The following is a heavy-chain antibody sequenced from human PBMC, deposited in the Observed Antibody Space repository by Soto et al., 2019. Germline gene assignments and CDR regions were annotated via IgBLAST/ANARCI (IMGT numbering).Heavy chain of an antibody. J-gene: IGHJ4*02. CDR2: IFSSGST. Sequence: KPSETLSLTCTVSGDSINTYTWTWIRQPPGKGLEWIGYIFSSGSTNYNPSLQSRLTMSVDTSKNLFSLKLNSVTAADTAVYYCARGDQELDYWGQGTLVTASS. D-gene: IGHD1-26*01. V-gene: IGHV4-59*01. CDR3: ARGDQELDY. CDR1: GDSINTYT.